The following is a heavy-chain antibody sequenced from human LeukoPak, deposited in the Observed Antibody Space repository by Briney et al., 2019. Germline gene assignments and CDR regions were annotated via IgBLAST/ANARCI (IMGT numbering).Heavy chain of an antibody. CDR1: GFTFSSYW. J-gene: IGHJ6*02. CDR3: ASYLTSIPSGMNV. D-gene: IGHD2/OR15-2a*01. V-gene: IGHV3-74*01. CDR2: ISTDGSST. Sequence: PGGSLRLSCAASGFTFSSYWMRWLRQAPGKGLVWVSRISTDGSSTTYADSVKGRFTISRDNGKNTLYLQMNSLRAEDTAVYYCASYLTSIPSGMNVWGQGTTVAVSS.